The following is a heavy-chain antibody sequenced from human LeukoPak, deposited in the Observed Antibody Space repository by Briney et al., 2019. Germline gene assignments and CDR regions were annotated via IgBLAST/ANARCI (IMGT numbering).Heavy chain of an antibody. Sequence: GGSLRLSCAASGFTFSNAWMSWVRQAPGKGLEWVGRIKSKTDGGTTDYAAPVKGRFTISRDDSKSTLYLQMNSLKTEDTAVYYCTTDFVVVTADPAGYWGQGTLVTVSS. V-gene: IGHV3-15*01. CDR1: GFTFSNAW. J-gene: IGHJ4*02. CDR3: TTDFVVVTADPAGY. D-gene: IGHD2-21*02. CDR2: IKSKTDGGTT.